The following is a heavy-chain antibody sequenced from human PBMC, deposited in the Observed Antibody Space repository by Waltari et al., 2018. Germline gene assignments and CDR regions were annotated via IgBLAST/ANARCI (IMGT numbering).Heavy chain of an antibody. V-gene: IGHV1-18*01. CDR2: LSPFSGQT. J-gene: IGHJ4*01. Sequence: QIHLVQSGPETQTPGASVTVSCKTSGYSFTTYVISWVRQAPGQGLEWVGWLSPFSGQTHYAQKFQDRVAMTADTAAATAYMELKSLRSDDTAFYYCATSYSWNGLEYWGHGTLVTVFS. CDR3: ATSYSWNGLEY. CDR1: GYSFTTYV. D-gene: IGHD1-26*01.